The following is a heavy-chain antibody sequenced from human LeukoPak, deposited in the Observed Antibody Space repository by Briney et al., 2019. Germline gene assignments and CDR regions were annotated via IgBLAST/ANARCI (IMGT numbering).Heavy chain of an antibody. V-gene: IGHV4-34*01. J-gene: IGHJ4*02. CDR3: TRMTTGHDY. Sequence: SETLSLACAVSGVSFNNYYWGWVRQTPGKGLEWIGEINHSGYTNDSPSLKSRVTLSIDTSRKQFSLNLRSVTVADTGIYYCTRMTTGHDYWGQGTLVTVSS. CDR2: INHSGYT. CDR1: GVSFNNYY. D-gene: IGHD4-17*01.